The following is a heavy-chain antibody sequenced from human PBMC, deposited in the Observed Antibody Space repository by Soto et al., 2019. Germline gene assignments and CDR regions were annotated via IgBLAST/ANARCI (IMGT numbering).Heavy chain of an antibody. V-gene: IGHV4-61*01. Sequence: SETLSLTCTVSGDPVTSGSFYWSWIRQPPGKGLEWIGYVYYTGNTNNNPSLKSRVSISIDTSKNQFSLKLRSVTAADTAVYYCARKDYDSRLDFWGQGTLVTVSS. CDR3: ARKDYDSRLDF. CDR2: VYYTGNT. CDR1: GDPVTSGSFY. D-gene: IGHD3-22*01. J-gene: IGHJ4*02.